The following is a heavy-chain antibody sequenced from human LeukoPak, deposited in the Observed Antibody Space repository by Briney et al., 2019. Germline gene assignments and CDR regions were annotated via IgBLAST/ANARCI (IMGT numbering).Heavy chain of an antibody. CDR3: AREDQPRGTFDY. V-gene: IGHV3-7*05. CDR2: IKQDGSEK. Sequence: GGSLRLSCAASGFTFSNYWMTWVRQAPGKGLEWVANIKQDGSEKYYVDSVKGRFTISRDNAKNSLYLQVNSLRAEDTALYYCAREDQPRGTFDYWGQGILVTVSS. D-gene: IGHD2-15*01. J-gene: IGHJ4*02. CDR1: GFTFSNYW.